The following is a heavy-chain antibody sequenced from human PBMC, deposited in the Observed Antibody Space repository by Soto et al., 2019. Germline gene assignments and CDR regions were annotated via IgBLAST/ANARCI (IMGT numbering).Heavy chain of an antibody. CDR2: IYYSGST. CDR1: GGSISSSSYF. Sequence: HLQLQESGPGLVKPSETLSLTGTVSGGSISSSSYFWGGIRQPPGKGLAWIGSIYYSGSTSYNPSLLSRFTKSVETSKNQFYFKLSSVTAADTAVYYCSRSIVVVVVDYCDYWCQGTMVTVSS. V-gene: IGHV4-39*01. CDR3: SRSIVVVVVDYCDY. J-gene: IGHJ4*02. D-gene: IGHD2-15*01.